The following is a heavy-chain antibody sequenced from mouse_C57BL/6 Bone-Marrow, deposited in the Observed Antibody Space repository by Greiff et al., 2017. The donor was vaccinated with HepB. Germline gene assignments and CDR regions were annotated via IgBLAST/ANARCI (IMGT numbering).Heavy chain of an antibody. Sequence: QVQLQQSGAELVKPGASVKISCKASGYAFSSYWMNWVKQRPGKGLEWIGQIYPGDGDTNYNGKFKGKATLTADKSSSTAYMQLSSLTSEDSAVYFCARSGDDGFLYYFDYWGQGTTLTVSS. J-gene: IGHJ2*01. D-gene: IGHD2-3*01. CDR3: ARSGDDGFLYYFDY. V-gene: IGHV1-80*01. CDR2: IYPGDGDT. CDR1: GYAFSSYW.